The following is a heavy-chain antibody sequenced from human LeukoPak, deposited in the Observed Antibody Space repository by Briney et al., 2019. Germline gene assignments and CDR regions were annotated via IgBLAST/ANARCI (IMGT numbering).Heavy chain of an antibody. CDR1: GFTFSRYG. CDR3: AKDLSPDPLWPKPDY. Sequence: GGSLRLSCAASGFTFSRYGMHWVRQAPDKGLXXXXXXXYDGSNRYYADSVKGRFTISRDNSKNTLYLQMNSLRAEDTAVYFCAKDLSPDPLWPKPDYWGQGTLVTVSS. D-gene: IGHD3-10*01. V-gene: IGHV3-30*18. CDR2: XXYDGSNR. J-gene: IGHJ4*02.